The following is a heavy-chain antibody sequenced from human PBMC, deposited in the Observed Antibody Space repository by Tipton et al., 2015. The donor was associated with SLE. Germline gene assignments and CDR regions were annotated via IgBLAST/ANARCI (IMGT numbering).Heavy chain of an antibody. J-gene: IGHJ4*02. CDR3: TRVPRYNWNYIAD. D-gene: IGHD1-7*01. V-gene: IGHV4-4*02. CDR2: IYHSESP. Sequence: GLVKPSGTLSLTYAVSGGSIISSSWWSWVRQPPGKGLEWIGDIYHSESPNYNPSLKSRVTISIDKSKNQFSLKLTSVTAADTAVYHCTRVPRYNWNYIADWGQGTLVSVSS. CDR1: GGSIISSSW.